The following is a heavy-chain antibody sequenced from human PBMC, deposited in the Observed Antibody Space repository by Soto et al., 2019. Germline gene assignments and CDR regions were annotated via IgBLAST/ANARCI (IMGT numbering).Heavy chain of an antibody. J-gene: IGHJ4*02. CDR1: GFTFSSYA. V-gene: IGHV3-23*01. CDR2: ISGSGDRT. CDR3: AKMNGPPH. Sequence: HPGGSLRLSCAASGFTFSSYAMSWVRQAPGKGLEWVSAISGSGDRTYYADSVKGRFTISRDNSRNTLYMQMNSLRGEDKAVYFCAKMNGPPHWGQGTLVTVSS. D-gene: IGHD2-8*01.